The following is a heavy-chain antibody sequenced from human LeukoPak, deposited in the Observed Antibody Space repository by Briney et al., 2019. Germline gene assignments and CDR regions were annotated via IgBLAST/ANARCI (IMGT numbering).Heavy chain of an antibody. Sequence: PGGSLRLSCAASGFTFSSYWMSWVRQAPGKGLEWVANTKQDGSEKYYVDSVKGRFTISRDNAKNSLYLQMNSLRAEDTAVYYCARDLGHTYYYDSSGNESVDAFDIWGQGTMVTVSS. CDR2: TKQDGSEK. J-gene: IGHJ3*02. V-gene: IGHV3-7*01. CDR3: ARDLGHTYYYDSSGNESVDAFDI. D-gene: IGHD3-22*01. CDR1: GFTFSSYW.